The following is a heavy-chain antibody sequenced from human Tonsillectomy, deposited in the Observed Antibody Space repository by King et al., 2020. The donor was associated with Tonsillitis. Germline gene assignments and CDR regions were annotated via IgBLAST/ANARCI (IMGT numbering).Heavy chain of an antibody. CDR1: GFTFSSYA. Sequence: VQLVESGGGLVQPGGSLRLSCAASGFTFSSYAMSWVRQAPGKGLEWVSGISGSGGSTYYADSVKGRFTISRGNSKNTLFLQMNSLRAEDTAVYYCAKGVDIVATGQGWFDYWGQGTLVTVSS. J-gene: IGHJ4*02. CDR3: AKGVDIVATGQGWFDY. D-gene: IGHD5-12*01. V-gene: IGHV3-23*04. CDR2: ISGSGGST.